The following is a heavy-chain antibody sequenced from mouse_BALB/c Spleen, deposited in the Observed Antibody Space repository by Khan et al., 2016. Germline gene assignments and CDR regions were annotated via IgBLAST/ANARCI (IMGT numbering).Heavy chain of an antibody. CDR3: ARLDYYDYYFDY. CDR2: IGYSGST. V-gene: IGHV3-2*02. Sequence: EVKLEVSGPGLVKPSQSLSLTCTVAGYSITSDYAWNWIRQFPGNKLEWMGYIGYSGSTFYNPSLKSRISITRDTSKNQFFLQLHSVTTEDTATYYCARLDYYDYYFDYWGQGTTLTVSS. D-gene: IGHD2-4*01. J-gene: IGHJ2*01. CDR1: GYSITSDYA.